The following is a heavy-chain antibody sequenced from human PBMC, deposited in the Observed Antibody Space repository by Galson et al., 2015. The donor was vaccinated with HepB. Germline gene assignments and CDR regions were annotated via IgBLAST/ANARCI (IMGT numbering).Heavy chain of an antibody. CDR3: ARQICVRDYYYYMDV. J-gene: IGHJ6*03. D-gene: IGHD2-2*01. Sequence: QSGAEVKKPGESLRISCKGSGYSFTSYWINWVRQMPGKGLEWMGRIDPSDSYIKYSPSFQGHVTISIDKSVSTAYLQWSSLKASDTAMYYCARQICVRDYYYYMDVWGKGTTVTVSS. CDR1: GYSFTSYW. V-gene: IGHV5-10-1*01. CDR2: IDPSDSYI.